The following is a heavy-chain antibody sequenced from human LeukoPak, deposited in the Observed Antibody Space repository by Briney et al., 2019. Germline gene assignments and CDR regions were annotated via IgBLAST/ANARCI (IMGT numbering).Heavy chain of an antibody. D-gene: IGHD2-2*01. CDR1: GGTFSSYA. CDR2: IIPIFGTT. J-gene: IGHJ4*02. CDR3: ARVWVVPAADFDY. Sequence: SVKVSCKASGGTFSSYAISWVRQAPGQGLEWMGGIIPIFGTTNYAQKFQDRVTITADKSTSTAYMELSSLRSEDTAVYYCARVWVVPAADFDYWGQGTLVTVSS. V-gene: IGHV1-69*06.